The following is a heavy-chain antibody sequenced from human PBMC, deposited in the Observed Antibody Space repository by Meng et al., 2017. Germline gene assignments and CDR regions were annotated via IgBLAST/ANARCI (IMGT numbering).Heavy chain of an antibody. V-gene: IGHV4-4*02. Sequence: QVPPEGSGPGLGKPSGTLSLTCAVSGGSISSSNWWSWVRQPPGKGLEWIGEIYHSGSTNYNPSLKSRVTISVDKSKNQFSLKLSSVTAADTAVYYCARIGDWGSTRYFDYWGQGTLVTVSS. CDR1: GGSISSSNW. CDR2: IYHSGST. J-gene: IGHJ4*02. D-gene: IGHD7-27*01. CDR3: ARIGDWGSTRYFDY.